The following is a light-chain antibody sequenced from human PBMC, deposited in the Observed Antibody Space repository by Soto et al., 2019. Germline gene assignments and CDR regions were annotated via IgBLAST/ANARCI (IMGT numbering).Light chain of an antibody. Sequence: QSALTQPASVSGSPGQSITISCTGTSSDVGGYNYVSWYQQHPGKAPKLMIYDVTSRPSGVSNRFSGSTSGNTASLTISGLHTLDDADYYCTSFTTSSAHVVFAGGTKLPLL. V-gene: IGLV2-14*03. CDR3: TSFTTSSAHVV. J-gene: IGLJ2*01. CDR2: DVT. CDR1: SSDVGGYNY.